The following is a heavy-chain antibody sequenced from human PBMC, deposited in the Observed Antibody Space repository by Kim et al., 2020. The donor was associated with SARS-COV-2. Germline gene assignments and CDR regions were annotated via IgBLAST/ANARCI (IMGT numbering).Heavy chain of an antibody. V-gene: IGHV3-30*04. J-gene: IGHJ4*02. D-gene: IGHD3-10*01. CDR1: GFTFSSHA. Sequence: GGSLRLSCAASGFTFSSHALHWVRQAPGKGLEWVAHISYDGSYISYPDSVKGRLIISRDNTKSTLYLHMNSLRPEDTTVYSCVAEIGSRSVDHWGQGTL. CDR3: VAEIGSRSVDH. CDR2: ISYDGSYI.